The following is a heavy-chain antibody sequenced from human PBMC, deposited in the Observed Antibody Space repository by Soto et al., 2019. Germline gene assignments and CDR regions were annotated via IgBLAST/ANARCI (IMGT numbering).Heavy chain of an antibody. CDR3: ARDPVLLWFGGPRDYYYYYGMDV. CDR2: IYHSGST. D-gene: IGHD3-10*01. J-gene: IGHJ6*02. V-gene: IGHV4-38-2*02. CDR1: GYSISSGCY. Sequence: PSETLSLTCAVSGYSISSGCYWCLIRQPPGKGLECIGSIYHSGSTYYNPSLKSRVTISVGTSKNQFSLKLSSVTAADTAVYYCARDPVLLWFGGPRDYYYYYGMDVWGQGTTVTVSS.